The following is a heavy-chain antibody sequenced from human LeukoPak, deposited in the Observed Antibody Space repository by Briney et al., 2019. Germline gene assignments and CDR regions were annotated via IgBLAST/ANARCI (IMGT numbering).Heavy chain of an antibody. Sequence: GGSLRLSCAASGFTFSNYVMNWVRQAPGRGLEWVSAISGSGGNTYYADSVKGRFTISRDNSKNTLYLQMNSLRAEDTAVYYCARGAVFDAFDIWGQGTMVTVSS. CDR1: GFTFSNYV. D-gene: IGHD3-16*01. CDR3: ARGAVFDAFDI. CDR2: ISGSGGNT. V-gene: IGHV3-23*01. J-gene: IGHJ3*02.